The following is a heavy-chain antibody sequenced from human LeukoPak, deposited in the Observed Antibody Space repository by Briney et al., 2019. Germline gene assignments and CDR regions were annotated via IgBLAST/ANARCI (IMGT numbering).Heavy chain of an antibody. Sequence: GASVNVSCKASGYTFTSYYMHWVRQAPGQGLEWMGIINPSGGSTSYAQKFQGRVTMTRDTSTSTVYMELSSLRSEDTAVYYCARDGDNYYDSSGYYYGDAFDIWGQGTMVTVSS. CDR3: ARDGDNYYDSSGYYYGDAFDI. J-gene: IGHJ3*02. CDR2: INPSGGST. CDR1: GYTFTSYY. V-gene: IGHV1-46*01. D-gene: IGHD3-22*01.